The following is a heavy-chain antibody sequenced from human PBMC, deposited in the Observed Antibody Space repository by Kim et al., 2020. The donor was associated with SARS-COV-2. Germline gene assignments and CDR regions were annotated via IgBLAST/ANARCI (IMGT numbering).Heavy chain of an antibody. CDR1: GFTFGDYA. J-gene: IGHJ4*02. CDR3: TRAENGLLLWFGELSGFDY. CDR2: IRSKAYGGTT. V-gene: IGHV3-49*03. Sequence: GGSLRLSCTASGFTFGDYAMSWFRQAPGKGLEWVGFIRSKAYGGTTEYAASVKGRFTISRDDSKSIAYLQMNSLKTEDTAVYYCTRAENGLLLWFGELSGFDYWGQGTLVTVSS. D-gene: IGHD3-10*01.